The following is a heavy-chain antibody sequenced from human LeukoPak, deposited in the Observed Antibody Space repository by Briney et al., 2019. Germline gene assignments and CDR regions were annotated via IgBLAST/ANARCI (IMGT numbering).Heavy chain of an antibody. CDR3: AKDSSAWSFDY. V-gene: IGHV3-30*02. J-gene: IGHJ4*02. D-gene: IGHD6-19*01. Sequence: PGGSLRLSCGASGFTFSSYGMHRVRQAPGKGLEWVAFIRSDGGDQYYADSVKGRFTISRDNSKNTLYLQMNSLRAEDTAVYYCAKDSSAWSFDYWGQGTLVTVSS. CDR1: GFTFSSYG. CDR2: IRSDGGDQ.